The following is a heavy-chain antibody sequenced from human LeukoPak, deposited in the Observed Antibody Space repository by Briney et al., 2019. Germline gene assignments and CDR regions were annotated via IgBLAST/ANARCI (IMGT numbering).Heavy chain of an antibody. D-gene: IGHD1-20*01. CDR3: ARGGYNWNMFDY. Sequence: ASVKVSCKASGYTFSSYYMHWVRQAPGQGLERMGIINPSGGSTTYAQKFQGRVTMTRDTSTSTVYVELSSLRSEDTAVYYCARGGYNWNMFDYWGQGTLVTVSS. CDR2: INPSGGST. J-gene: IGHJ4*02. CDR1: GYTFSSYY. V-gene: IGHV1-46*03.